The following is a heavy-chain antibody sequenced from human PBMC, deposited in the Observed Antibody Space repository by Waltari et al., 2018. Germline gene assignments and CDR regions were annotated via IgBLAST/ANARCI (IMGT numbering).Heavy chain of an antibody. Sequence: QVQLEESGPGLVKPSETLSLTCTISGGPITNQYWGWIRQPPGKGLACIGHIFYTGRTTYSPSLESRVTISLDRSKDQFSLRLTSVTAADTAIYYCARYPGVVTPWYFDLWGRGTRVTVSS. CDR2: IFYTGRT. CDR3: ARYPGVVTPWYFDL. V-gene: IGHV4-59*11. CDR1: GGPITNQY. J-gene: IGHJ2*01. D-gene: IGHD3-22*01.